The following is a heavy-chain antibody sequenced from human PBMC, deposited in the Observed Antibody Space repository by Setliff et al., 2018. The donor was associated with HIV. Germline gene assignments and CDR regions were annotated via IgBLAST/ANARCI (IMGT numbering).Heavy chain of an antibody. CDR3: VRDPEPTGFSGSFGY. J-gene: IGHJ4*02. CDR2: ISSSSSTL. CDR1: GFTFSKNS. V-gene: IGHV3-48*01. D-gene: IGHD1-26*01. Sequence: PGGSLRLSCAASGFTFSKNSMNWVRQAPGKGLEWISYISSSSSTLYYADSVKGRFTISRDNAKNSLYLQMNSLRAEDTAVYYCVRDPEPTGFSGSFGYWGQGTLVTVSS.